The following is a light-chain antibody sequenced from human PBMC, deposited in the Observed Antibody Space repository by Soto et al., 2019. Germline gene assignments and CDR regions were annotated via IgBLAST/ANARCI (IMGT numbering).Light chain of an antibody. CDR3: QQRSDWPLT. V-gene: IGKV3-11*01. J-gene: IGKJ4*01. CDR2: DAS. Sequence: EIVLTQSPATLSLSPGERVTLSCRASQSVSSYFAWYQQKPGLAPRLLIHDASTRAAGIPARFSGSGSGTDFTLTIGSLEPDDFAVYYCQQRSDWPLTFGGGTKVEIK. CDR1: QSVSSY.